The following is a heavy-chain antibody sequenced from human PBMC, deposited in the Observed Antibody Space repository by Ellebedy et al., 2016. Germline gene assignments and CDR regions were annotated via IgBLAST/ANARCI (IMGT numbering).Heavy chain of an antibody. D-gene: IGHD3-3*01. CDR3: ATLTIPGGSDF. CDR1: GDYIKSGASY. CDR2: IYTSGNT. V-gene: IGHV4-61*02. J-gene: IGHJ4*02. Sequence: LRLXCTVSGDYIKSGASYWSWIRQSAGKGLEWIGLIYTSGNTIYNPSLKSRVTMSVDTSKHHFTLELSSVTAADTAVYYCATLTIPGGSDFWGQGTLVTVSS.